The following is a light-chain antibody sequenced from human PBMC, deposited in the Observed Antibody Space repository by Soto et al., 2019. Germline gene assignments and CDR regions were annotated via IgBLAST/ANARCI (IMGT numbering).Light chain of an antibody. Sequence: SYELTQSPSVSVAPGRTARIACEGNNIGTKSVHWYQQRPGQAPVVVVYYDSDRPSGIPERFSGSNSGNTATLTISSVEAEDEGDYYWQVSYTSTFHPIFGGATNLTVL. CDR3: QVSYTSTFHPI. J-gene: IGLJ2*01. CDR2: YDS. V-gene: IGLV3-21*04. CDR1: NIGTKS.